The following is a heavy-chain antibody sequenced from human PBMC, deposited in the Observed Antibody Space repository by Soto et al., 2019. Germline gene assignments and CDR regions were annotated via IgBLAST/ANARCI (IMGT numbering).Heavy chain of an antibody. CDR2: ISYSGTT. V-gene: IGHV4-59*01. D-gene: IGHD3-22*01. J-gene: IGHJ4*02. CDR1: AYSISSYY. Sequence: SETLSITCTVCAYSISSYYWTWIRQPPGKGLEWIGFISYSGTTNYTPSLKSRVTISVDTSKNQFSLKLNSVTAADTAVYYCARGRHYYDSSGYYYYFDYWGLGTLVTVSS. CDR3: ARGRHYYDSSGYYYYFDY.